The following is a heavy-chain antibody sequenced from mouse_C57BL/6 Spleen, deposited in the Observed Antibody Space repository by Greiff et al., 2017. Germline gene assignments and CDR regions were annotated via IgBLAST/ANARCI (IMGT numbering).Heavy chain of an antibody. CDR1: GYTFTSYW. D-gene: IGHD2-1*01. CDR2: IDPSDSYT. CDR3: ARRSSTTVTSY. Sequence: QVQLQQPGAELVKPGASVKLSCKASGYTFTSYWMQWVKQRPGQGLEWIGEIDPSDSYTNSNQKFKGNATLTVYTSSSTAYMQLSSLTSEDSAVYYCARRSSTTVTSYWGQGTLVTVSA. J-gene: IGHJ3*01. V-gene: IGHV1-50*01.